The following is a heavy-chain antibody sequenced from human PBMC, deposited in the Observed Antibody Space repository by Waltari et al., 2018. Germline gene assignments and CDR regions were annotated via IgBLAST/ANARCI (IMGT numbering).Heavy chain of an antibody. V-gene: IGHV3-66*02. Sequence: EVQLVESGGGLVHPGGCLRTSCAASGFTASRLHMSGGRQAPGRGLEWVSLIYDAGSTYYPDSVRGRFTISRDNSKNTVHLQMNSLRVEDTAIYYCARARDEETAMVYFDHWGQGTLVSVSS. J-gene: IGHJ4*02. CDR3: ARARDEETAMVYFDH. CDR2: IYDAGST. CDR1: GFTASRLH. D-gene: IGHD5-18*01.